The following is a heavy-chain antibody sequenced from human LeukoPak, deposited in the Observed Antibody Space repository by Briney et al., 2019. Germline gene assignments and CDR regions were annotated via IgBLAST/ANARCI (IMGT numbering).Heavy chain of an antibody. J-gene: IGHJ3*01. CDR2: ISNDGSIQ. CDR1: GFTFRYYA. CDR3: ARGPDPVVRGPRRAFDL. Sequence: PGGSLRLSCAASGFTFRYYAMHWVRQAPGKGLEWVAVISNDGSIQYYTDSVKGRFIISRDDSKNRMYLQMSSLRVDDTALYYCARGPDPVVRGPRRAFDLWGQGTRVTVSS. D-gene: IGHD3-10*01. V-gene: IGHV3-30-3*01.